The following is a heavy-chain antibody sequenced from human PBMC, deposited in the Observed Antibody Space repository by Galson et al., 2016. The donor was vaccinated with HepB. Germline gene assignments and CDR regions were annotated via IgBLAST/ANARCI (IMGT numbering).Heavy chain of an antibody. J-gene: IGHJ4*02. CDR1: GFTFDNYA. CDR2: INWNSYTV. D-gene: IGHD6-19*01. CDR3: ARGGSGGSHLDY. V-gene: IGHV3-9*01. Sequence: SLRLSCAASGFTFDNYAMHWVRQAPGKGLEWVSSINWNSYTVLYADSVKGRFTISRDNAKNSLYLQMNSLRPEDTAFYYCARGGSGGSHLDYWGQGTLVTVSS.